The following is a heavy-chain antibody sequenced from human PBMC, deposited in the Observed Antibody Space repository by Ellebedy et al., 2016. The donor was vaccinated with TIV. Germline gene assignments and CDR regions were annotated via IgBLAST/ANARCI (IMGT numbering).Heavy chain of an antibody. D-gene: IGHD3-9*01. CDR2: ISGGGDTT. V-gene: IGHV3-11*01. CDR1: GFAFSDHY. Sequence: PGGSLRLSCAASGFAFSDHYMSWIRLTPGKGLEWISYISGGGDTTYYADSVKGRFTISRDNARNSLYLQMNSLTAEDTGMYFCARDQMQSSDWLSPMDVWGKGTTVTVSS. J-gene: IGHJ6*03. CDR3: ARDQMQSSDWLSPMDV.